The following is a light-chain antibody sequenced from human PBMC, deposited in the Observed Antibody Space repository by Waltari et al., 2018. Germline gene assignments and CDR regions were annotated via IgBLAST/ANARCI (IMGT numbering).Light chain of an antibody. Sequence: IQMTQSPSSLSASVGDTVTIKCRATEDIRSDLNWYQQKPGKAPKRLISTTSKLENGVPSRFSGSGSHTDFTLAISSLQPEDFGTYYCLQSHNYPRTFGQGTKVEI. V-gene: IGKV1-6*02. CDR3: LQSHNYPRT. CDR2: TTS. J-gene: IGKJ1*01. CDR1: EDIRSD.